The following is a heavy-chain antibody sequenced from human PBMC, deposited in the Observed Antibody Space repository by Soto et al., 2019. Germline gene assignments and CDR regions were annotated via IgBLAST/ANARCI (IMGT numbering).Heavy chain of an antibody. CDR3: TTWGSSYVFDC. V-gene: IGHV3-23*01. D-gene: IGHD1-26*01. J-gene: IGHJ4*02. Sequence: PGGSLRLSCAASGFTFSSYSMTWVRQAPGKGLEWVSAISGSGGSTFYADSVKGRFTISRDNSKNTLYLQMNSLSAGDTAIYYCTTWGSSYVFDCWGQGTLVTVSS. CDR2: ISGSGGST. CDR1: GFTFSSYS.